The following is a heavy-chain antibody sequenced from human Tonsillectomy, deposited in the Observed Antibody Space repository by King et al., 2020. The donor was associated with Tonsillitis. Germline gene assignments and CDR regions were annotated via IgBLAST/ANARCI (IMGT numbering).Heavy chain of an antibody. V-gene: IGHV4-59*01. CDR1: GGYISSYY. CDR3: ARDRTRDGYPNLFPDAFDI. CDR2: IYYSGST. D-gene: IGHD5-24*01. Sequence: QLQESCRGLVKPSETLSLTCTVSGGYISSYYWSRIRQPPGKGLEWIGYIYYSGSTNYKSSLKSRVTISVDTPKNQFSLKLSSVTAADTAVYYCARDRTRDGYPNLFPDAFDIWGQGTMVTVSS. J-gene: IGHJ3*02.